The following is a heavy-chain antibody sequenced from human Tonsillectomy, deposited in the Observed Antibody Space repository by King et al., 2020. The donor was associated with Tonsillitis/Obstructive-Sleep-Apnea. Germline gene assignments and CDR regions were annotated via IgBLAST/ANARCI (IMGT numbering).Heavy chain of an antibody. J-gene: IGHJ3*02. V-gene: IGHV3-30*04. CDR1: GFTFSSYT. Sequence: QLVQSGGGVVQPGRSLRLSCAASGFTFSSYTMYWVRQAPGKGLEWVAVISYDGSNKYYADSVKGRFTISSDNSKNTLYLQMNSLRAEDTAVYYCARDRGSKDAFDIWGQGTMVTVSS. CDR2: ISYDGSNK. D-gene: IGHD2-15*01. CDR3: ARDRGSKDAFDI.